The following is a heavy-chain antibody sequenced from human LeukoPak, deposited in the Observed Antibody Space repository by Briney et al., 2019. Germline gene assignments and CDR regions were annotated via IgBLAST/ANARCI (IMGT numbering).Heavy chain of an antibody. D-gene: IGHD3-22*01. CDR2: VFRSGST. V-gene: IGHV4-61*02. CDR1: GDSISRGTYY. Sequence: SQTLSLTCTVTGDSISRGTYYWTWVRQPAGKGLEWIGRVFRSGSTYYNPSLKSRVTISMDTSNNQFSLHLRSVTAADTAVYYCARDSNFYDVSHDKAEDFWGQGTLVPVSS. J-gene: IGHJ4*02. CDR3: ARDSNFYDVSHDKAEDF.